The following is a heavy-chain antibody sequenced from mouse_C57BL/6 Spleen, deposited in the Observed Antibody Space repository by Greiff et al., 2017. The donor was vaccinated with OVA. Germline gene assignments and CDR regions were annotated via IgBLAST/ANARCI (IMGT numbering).Heavy chain of an antibody. CDR1: GYTFTDYY. J-gene: IGHJ4*01. V-gene: IGHV1-76*01. CDR2: IYPGSGNT. Sequence: QVHVKQSGAELVRPGASVKLSCKASGYTFTDYYINWVKQRPGQGLEWIARIYPGSGNTYYNEKFKGKATLTAEKSSSTAYMQLSSLTSEDSAVYFCARAREGDAMDYWGQGTSVTVSS. CDR3: ARAREGDAMDY.